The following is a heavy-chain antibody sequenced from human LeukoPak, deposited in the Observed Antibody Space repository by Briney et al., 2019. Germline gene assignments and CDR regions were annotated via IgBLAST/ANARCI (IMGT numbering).Heavy chain of an antibody. J-gene: IGHJ4*02. Sequence: PGGSLRLSCAVSGFTFSSYEMNWVRQAPGKGLEWVSYISSSGTTIYYADSVKGRFTISRDNAKNSLYLQMNSLRAEDSAVYYCARDLNDYYSYYYDYWGQGTLVTVSS. CDR3: ARDLNDYYSYYYDY. CDR1: GFTFSSYE. V-gene: IGHV3-48*03. D-gene: IGHD3-22*01. CDR2: ISSSGTTI.